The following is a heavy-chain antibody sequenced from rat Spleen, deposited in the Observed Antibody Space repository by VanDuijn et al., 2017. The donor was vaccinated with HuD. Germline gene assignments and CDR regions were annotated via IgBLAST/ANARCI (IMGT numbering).Heavy chain of an antibody. CDR2: IIYDGSST. J-gene: IGHJ2*01. CDR1: GFTFSAYY. Sequence: EVQLVESDGGLVQPGRSLKLSCAASGFTFSAYYMAWVRQAPTKGLDWVTTIIYDGSSTYYRDSVKGRFTISRDNAKSTLYLQMDSLRSEDTATYYCARRRITPGYFDYWGQGVMVTVSS. CDR3: ARRRITPGYFDY. D-gene: IGHD1-6*01. V-gene: IGHV5-7*01.